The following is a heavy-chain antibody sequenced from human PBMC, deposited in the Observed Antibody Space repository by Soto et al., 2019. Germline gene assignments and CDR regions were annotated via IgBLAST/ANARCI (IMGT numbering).Heavy chain of an antibody. CDR3: ARDQVRGYSYGFDY. J-gene: IGHJ4*02. CDR1: GFTFSSYG. V-gene: IGHV3-33*01. D-gene: IGHD5-18*01. Sequence: QVQLVESGGGVVQPGRSLRLSCAASGFTFSSYGMHWVRQAPGKGLEWVAVIWYDGSNKYYADSVKGRFTISRDNSKNTLYLQMNSLRAEDTAVYYCARDQVRGYSYGFDYWGQGTLVTVSS. CDR2: IWYDGSNK.